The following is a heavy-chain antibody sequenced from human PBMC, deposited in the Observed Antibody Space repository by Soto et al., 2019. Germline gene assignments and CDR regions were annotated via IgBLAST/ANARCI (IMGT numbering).Heavy chain of an antibody. Sequence: SETLSLTCTVSGGSISSSSYYWGWIRQPPGKGLEWIGSIYYSGSTYYNPSLKSRFTISVDTSKNQFSLKLSSVTAADTAVYYCATAWGSGGSPYYFDYWGQGTLVTVSS. CDR1: GGSISSSSYY. D-gene: IGHD2-15*01. J-gene: IGHJ4*02. V-gene: IGHV4-39*01. CDR2: IYYSGST. CDR3: ATAWGSGGSPYYFDY.